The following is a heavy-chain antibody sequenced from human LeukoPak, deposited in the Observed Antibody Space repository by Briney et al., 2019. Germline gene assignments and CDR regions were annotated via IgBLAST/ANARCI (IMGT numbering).Heavy chain of an antibody. V-gene: IGHV3-23*01. Sequence: GGSLTLSCAASGFTFSSYAMNWVRQAPGKGLEWVSDISGTGGSTYYADSVKGRFTISRDNSKNTLSLQMNSLRAEDTAVYYCAKGDTTWELPHDYWGQGTLVTVSS. CDR2: ISGTGGST. CDR1: GFTFSSYA. J-gene: IGHJ4*02. CDR3: AKGDTTWELPHDY. D-gene: IGHD1-26*01.